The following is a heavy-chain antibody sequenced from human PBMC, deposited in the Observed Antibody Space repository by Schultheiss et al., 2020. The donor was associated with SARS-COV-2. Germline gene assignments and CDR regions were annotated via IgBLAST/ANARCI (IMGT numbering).Heavy chain of an antibody. CDR3: ARDQYYYDSSGYYYDYYYYYMDV. J-gene: IGHJ6*03. CDR2: IKQDGSEK. V-gene: IGHV3-7*01. D-gene: IGHD3-22*01. Sequence: GGSLRLSCAASGFTFSNAWMSWVRQAPGKGLEWVANIKQDGSEKYYVDSVKGRFTISRDNAKNSLYLQMNSLRAEDTAVYYCARDQYYYDSSGYYYDYYYYYMDVWGKGTTVTVSS. CDR1: GFTFSNAW.